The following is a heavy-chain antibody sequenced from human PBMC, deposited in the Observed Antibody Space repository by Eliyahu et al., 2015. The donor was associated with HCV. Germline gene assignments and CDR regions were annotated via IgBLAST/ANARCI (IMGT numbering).Heavy chain of an antibody. D-gene: IGHD3-22*01. CDR1: GFPFSGFS. Sequence: EVQLVESGGGLVTPGGSLRLSCXASGFPFSGFSMNWVRPAPGKGLGWVSSISSGSSFIYYADSVKGRFTISRDNAKDSLYLQMDSLRAEDTATYYCARAANYYDSSGYYYGWGQGTLVSVSS. CDR3: ARAANYYDSSGYYYG. CDR2: ISSGSSFI. V-gene: IGHV3-21*01. J-gene: IGHJ4*02.